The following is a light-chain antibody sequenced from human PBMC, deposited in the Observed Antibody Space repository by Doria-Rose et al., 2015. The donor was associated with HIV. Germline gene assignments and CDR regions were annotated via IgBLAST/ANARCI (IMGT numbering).Light chain of an antibody. CDR3: QSYDSRLSVYV. Sequence: QSVLTQPPSVSGAPGQRVAISCTGSSSNIGAGFDVNWYQQFPGTVTKLLIHGNTNRPSGVPDRFSGSKSGTSASLAISGLRAEDEADYYCQSYDSRLSVYVFGTGTKVTVL. CDR2: GNT. V-gene: IGLV1-40*02. J-gene: IGLJ1*01. CDR1: SSNIGAGFD.